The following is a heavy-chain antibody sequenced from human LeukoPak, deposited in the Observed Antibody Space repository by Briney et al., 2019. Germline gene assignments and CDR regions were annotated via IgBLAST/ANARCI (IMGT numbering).Heavy chain of an antibody. CDR1: GGSISSGGYY. CDR2: IYYSGST. V-gene: IGHV4-31*03. J-gene: IGHJ5*02. CDR3: ARGPLNTGTPSPGQLYWFDP. Sequence: SETLSLTCTVSGGSISSGGYYWSWIRQHPGKGLEWIGYIYYSGSTYYNPSLKSRVTMSVDTSKNQFSLKLSSVTAADTAVYYCARGPLNTGTPSPGQLYWFDPWGQGTLVTVSS. D-gene: IGHD1-1*01.